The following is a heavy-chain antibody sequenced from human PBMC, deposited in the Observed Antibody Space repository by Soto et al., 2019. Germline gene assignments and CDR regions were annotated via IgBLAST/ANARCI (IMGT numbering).Heavy chain of an antibody. Sequence: SETLSPTCTVSGASISSGDYYWRWIRQPPVKCLEWIGYIYYSGSTYYNPSLKSPVTISVYTSKNQFALKLSSVTAEDTAVYYCASLSGSWSCFWGQGTLVTVSS. J-gene: IGHJ4*02. CDR2: IYYSGST. CDR1: GASISSGDYY. CDR3: ASLSGSWSCF. D-gene: IGHD1-26*01. V-gene: IGHV4-30-4*01.